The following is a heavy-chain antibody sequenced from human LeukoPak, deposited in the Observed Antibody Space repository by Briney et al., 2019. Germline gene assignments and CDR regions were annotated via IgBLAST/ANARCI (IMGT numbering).Heavy chain of an antibody. CDR1: GFTVSNNY. CDR3: ARDRIRYSDFYYYYGMDV. CDR2: IYSGGST. J-gene: IGHJ6*02. V-gene: IGHV3-53*01. Sequence: GGSLRLSCAASGFTVSNNYMSWVRQAPGKGLEWVSVIYSGGSTYYADSVKGRFTISRDNSQNTLYLQMNSLRAEDTAVYYCARDRIRYSDFYYYYGMDVWGQGTTVTVSS. D-gene: IGHD3-9*01.